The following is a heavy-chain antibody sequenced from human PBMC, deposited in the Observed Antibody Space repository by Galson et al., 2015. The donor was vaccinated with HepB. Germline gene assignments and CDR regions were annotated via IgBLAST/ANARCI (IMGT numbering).Heavy chain of an antibody. CDR2: IWYDGSNK. Sequence: SLRLSCAASGFTFSSYGMHWVRQAPGKGLEWVAVIWYDGSNKYYADSVKGRFTISRDNSKNTLFLQMNSLRAEDTAVYYCARDRYCSSTTCARSEYFQHWGQGTLVTVSS. D-gene: IGHD2-2*01. CDR3: ARDRYCSSTTCARSEYFQH. J-gene: IGHJ1*01. CDR1: GFTFSSYG. V-gene: IGHV3-33*01.